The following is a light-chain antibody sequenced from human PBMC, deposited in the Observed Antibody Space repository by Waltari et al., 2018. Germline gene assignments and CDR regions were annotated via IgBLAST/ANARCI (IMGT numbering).Light chain of an antibody. V-gene: IGKV2-30*01. CDR1: QSLLYGDGNIH. J-gene: IGKJ2*01. Sequence: DVVMTQSPLSLPVTLGQPASISCRSSQSLLYGDGNIHLHWFQQRPGQSPRRLIYRVSNRDSGVPDRFSGSGSGTDFTLKISRVEAEDVGVYYCMQGTRGPYTFGQGTKLEI. CDR3: MQGTRGPYT. CDR2: RVS.